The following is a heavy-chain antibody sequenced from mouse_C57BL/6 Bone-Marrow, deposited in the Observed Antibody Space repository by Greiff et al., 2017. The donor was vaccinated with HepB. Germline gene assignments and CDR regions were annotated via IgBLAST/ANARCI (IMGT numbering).Heavy chain of an antibody. V-gene: IGHV1-5*01. Sequence: VQLQQSGTVLARPGASVKMSCKTSGYTFTSYWMHWVNQRPGQGLEWIGAIYPGNSDTSYNQKFKGKAKLTAVTSASTAYMELSSLTNEDSSVYYCTRDYGSSYVFAFWGQGTLVTVPA. CDR2: IYPGNSDT. J-gene: IGHJ3*01. D-gene: IGHD1-1*01. CDR1: GYTFTSYW. CDR3: TRDYGSSYVFAF.